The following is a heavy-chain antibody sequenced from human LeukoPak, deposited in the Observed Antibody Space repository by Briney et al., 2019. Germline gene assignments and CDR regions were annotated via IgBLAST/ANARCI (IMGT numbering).Heavy chain of an antibody. V-gene: IGHV4-34*01. CDR2: INHSGST. J-gene: IGHJ6*03. CDR1: GGSFSGYY. CDR3: ARVVVGGSYYYYYYMDV. D-gene: IGHD3-16*01. Sequence: SETLSLTCAVYGGSFSGYYWSWIRQPPGKGLEWIGEINHSGSTNYNPSLKSRVTISVDTSKNQFSLKLSSVTAADTAVYYCARVVVGGSYYYYYYMDVWGKGTTVTVSS.